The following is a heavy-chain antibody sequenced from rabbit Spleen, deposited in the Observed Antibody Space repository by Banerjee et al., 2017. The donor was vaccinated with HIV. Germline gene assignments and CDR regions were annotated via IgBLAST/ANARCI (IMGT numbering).Heavy chain of an antibody. CDR2: INIVTGKS. D-gene: IGHD6-1*01. CDR3: ARTTYGYDDYADLYYAAMDL. J-gene: IGHJ6*01. Sequence: QEQLEESGGGLVKPEGFLTLTCKASGVSLNDKDVMCWVRQAPGKGLEWIACINIVTGKSVYASWAKGRFTMSRTSSTTLTLQMTSLTAADTATYFCARTTYGYDDYADLYYAAMDLWGPGTLVTVS. CDR1: GVSLNDKDV. V-gene: IGHV1S45*01.